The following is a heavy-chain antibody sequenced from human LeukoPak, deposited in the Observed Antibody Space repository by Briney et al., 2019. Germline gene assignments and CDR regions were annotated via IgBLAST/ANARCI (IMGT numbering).Heavy chain of an antibody. CDR2: IKQDGSEK. D-gene: IGHD3-22*01. CDR1: GFTFSSYW. CDR3: ARDSVHGYYDSSGYSALFDY. J-gene: IGHJ4*02. Sequence: GGSLRLSCAASGFTFSSYWMSWVRQAPGKGLEWVANIKQDGSEKYYVDSVKGRFTISRDNAKNSLYLQMNSLRAEDTAVYYCARDSVHGYYDSSGYSALFDYWGQGTLVTVSS. V-gene: IGHV3-7*01.